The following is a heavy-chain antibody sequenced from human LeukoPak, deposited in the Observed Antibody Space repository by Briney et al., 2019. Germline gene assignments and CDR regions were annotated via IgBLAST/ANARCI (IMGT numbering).Heavy chain of an antibody. J-gene: IGHJ4*02. CDR1: GGSVSSGSYY. D-gene: IGHD5-12*01. CDR2: IYYSGST. CDR3: ARGDIVATHFDY. V-gene: IGHV4-61*01. Sequence: ASETLSLTCTVPGGSVSSGSYYWSWIRQPPGKGLEWIGYIYYSGSTNYNPSLKSRVTISVDTSKNQFSLKLSSVTAADTAVYYCARGDIVATHFDYWGQGTLVTASS.